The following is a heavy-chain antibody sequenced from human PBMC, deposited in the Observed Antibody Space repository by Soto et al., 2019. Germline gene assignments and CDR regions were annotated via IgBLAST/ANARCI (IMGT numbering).Heavy chain of an antibody. V-gene: IGHV4-61*01. CDR1: GDSVSSGSYY. D-gene: IGHD2-2*01. CDR3: ARTFCSTTSCQAHGMDV. Sequence: QVQLQESGPGLVKPSETLSLTCTVSGDSVSSGSYYWTWIRQPPGKGLEWIGYLYYTGTTNYNPSLKSRGTMSLDTSSNQFSLRLSSVTAADTAVYFCARTFCSTTSCQAHGMDVWGQGTSVTVSS. CDR2: LYYTGTT. J-gene: IGHJ6*02.